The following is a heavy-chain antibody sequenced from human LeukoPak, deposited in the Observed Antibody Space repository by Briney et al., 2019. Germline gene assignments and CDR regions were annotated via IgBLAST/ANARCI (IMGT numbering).Heavy chain of an antibody. Sequence: WSSVKVSCKASGYTFTGYYMHWVGQAPGQGLEWMGWINPNSGGTNYAQKFQGRVTMTRDTSISTAHSEPSRLTPDATAGYSCSRTDTAIATDAFDIWGQETKVTVSS. V-gene: IGHV1-2*02. J-gene: IGHJ3*02. CDR3: SRTDTAIATDAFDI. D-gene: IGHD5-18*01. CDR2: INPNSGGT. CDR1: GYTFTGYY.